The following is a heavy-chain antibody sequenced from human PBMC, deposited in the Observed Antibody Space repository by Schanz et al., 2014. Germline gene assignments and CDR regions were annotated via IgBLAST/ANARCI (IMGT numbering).Heavy chain of an antibody. D-gene: IGHD5-12*01. V-gene: IGHV3-23*01. CDR2: MNESQSTI. Sequence: EVQLMESGGGLVKPGGSLRLSCVASGFAFSSFAMTWVRQAPGRGLEWVSAMNESQSTIYYADSVRGRFTISRDNAENTLLMQMNSLRAEDTAVYYCARKVVATIGGYYDNWGQGTLVIVSA. CDR1: GFAFSSFA. CDR3: ARKVVATIGGYYDN. J-gene: IGHJ4*02.